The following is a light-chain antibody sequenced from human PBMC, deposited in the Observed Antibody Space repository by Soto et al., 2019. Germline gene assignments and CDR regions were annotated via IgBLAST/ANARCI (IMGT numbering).Light chain of an antibody. J-gene: IGLJ1*01. CDR2: EVS. Sequence: QSALTQPASVSGSPGQSITISCTGTSSDVGGYNYVSWYQQHPGKAPKLMIYEVSSRPSVVANLSSCSTSGNTASLTICRLQAEDAADYYCSSYTSSSTVVFGTGTKLTVL. V-gene: IGLV2-14*01. CDR1: SSDVGGYNY. CDR3: SSYTSSSTVV.